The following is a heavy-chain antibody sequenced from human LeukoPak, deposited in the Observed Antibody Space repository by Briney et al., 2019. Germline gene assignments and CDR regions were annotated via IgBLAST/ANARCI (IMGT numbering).Heavy chain of an antibody. CDR2: ISSSSSYI. Sequence: GGSLRLSCAASGFTFSSYSMNWVRQAPGKGLEWVSSISSSSSYIYYADSVKGRFTISRDNAKNSLYLQMNSLRAEDTAVYYCARALQGDLRRFDYWGQGTLVTVSS. D-gene: IGHD3-16*01. CDR3: ARALQGDLRRFDY. J-gene: IGHJ4*02. V-gene: IGHV3-21*01. CDR1: GFTFSSYS.